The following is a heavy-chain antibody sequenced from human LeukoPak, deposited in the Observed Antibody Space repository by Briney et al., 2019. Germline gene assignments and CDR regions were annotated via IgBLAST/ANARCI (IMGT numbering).Heavy chain of an antibody. CDR1: GYTFTGYY. J-gene: IGHJ4*02. CDR2: INPNSGGT. CDR3: ARDLSSGYYPYFDY. V-gene: IGHV1-2*02. D-gene: IGHD3-22*01. Sequence: ASVKVSCKASGYTFTGYYMHWVRQAPGQGLEWMGWINPNSGGTNYAQKFQGRVTMTRDTSISTAYMELSRLRSDDTAVYYCARDLSSGYYPYFDYWGQGTLVTVSS.